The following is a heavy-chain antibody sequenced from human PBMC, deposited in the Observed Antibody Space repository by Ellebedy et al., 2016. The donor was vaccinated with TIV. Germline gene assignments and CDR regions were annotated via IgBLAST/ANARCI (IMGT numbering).Heavy chain of an antibody. CDR2: VNSDGTIT. CDR3: GRGYSFGAGSAGY. D-gene: IGHD5-12*01. J-gene: IGHJ4*02. V-gene: IGHV3-74*01. Sequence: GESLKISCAASGFTFSNYWMYWVRQAPGKGLEWVAPVNSDGTITGYADSVKGRITISRDNAENTLHLQLDSLRDEDTAVYYCGRGYSFGAGSAGYWGQGTQVTVSS. CDR1: GFTFSNYW.